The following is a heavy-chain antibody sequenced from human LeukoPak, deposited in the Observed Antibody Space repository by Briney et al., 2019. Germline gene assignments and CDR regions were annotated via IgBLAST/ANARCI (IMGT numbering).Heavy chain of an antibody. Sequence: PSETLSLTCTVSGYSISSGYYWGWIRQPPGKGLEWIGSIYHSGSTYYNPSLKSRVTISVDRSKNQFSLKVSSVTAADTAVYYCASSVYSYGPIDYWGQGTLVTVSS. D-gene: IGHD5-18*01. CDR2: IYHSGST. CDR3: ASSVYSYGPIDY. V-gene: IGHV4-38-2*02. CDR1: GYSISSGYY. J-gene: IGHJ4*02.